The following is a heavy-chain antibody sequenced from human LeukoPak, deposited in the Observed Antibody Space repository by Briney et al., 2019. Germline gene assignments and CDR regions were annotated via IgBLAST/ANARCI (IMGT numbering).Heavy chain of an antibody. CDR3: AKDRSSGWYDAFDI. V-gene: IGHV3-23*01. J-gene: IGHJ3*02. CDR1: RFTFSSYA. D-gene: IGHD6-19*01. CDR2: ISGSAVST. Sequence: GGSLRLSCAASRFTFSSYATSWVRQAPGKGLEWVSGISGSAVSTYYADSVKGRFTISRDNSKNTLHLQLNSLRAEDTAVYYCAKDRSSGWYDAFDIWGQGTLVTVSS.